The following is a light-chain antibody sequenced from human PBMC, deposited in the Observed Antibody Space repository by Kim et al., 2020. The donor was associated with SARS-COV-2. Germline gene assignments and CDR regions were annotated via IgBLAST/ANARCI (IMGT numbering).Light chain of an antibody. CDR2: GAS. V-gene: IGKV3-20*01. Sequence: EIVLTQSPGTLSLSPGERATLSCRASQSVSSSYLAWYQQKPGQAPRLLIYGASSRATGIPDRFSGSGSGTDFTLTISRLEPVDFAVHYCQQYGSSPYTFGQGTKLEI. J-gene: IGKJ2*01. CDR1: QSVSSSY. CDR3: QQYGSSPYT.